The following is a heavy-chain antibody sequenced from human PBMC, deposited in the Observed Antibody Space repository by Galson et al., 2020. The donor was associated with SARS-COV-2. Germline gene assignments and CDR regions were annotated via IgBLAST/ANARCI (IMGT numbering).Heavy chain of an antibody. CDR2: IIPIFGTA. V-gene: IGHV1-69*13. D-gene: IGHD6-6*01. Sequence: SVKVSCKASGGTFSSYAISWVRQAPGQGLEWMGGIIPIFGTANYAQKFQGRVTITADESTSTAYMELSSLRSEDTAVYYCASGQLVRLNGWVYYGMDVWGQGTTVTVSS. J-gene: IGHJ6*02. CDR1: GGTFSSYA. CDR3: ASGQLVRLNGWVYYGMDV.